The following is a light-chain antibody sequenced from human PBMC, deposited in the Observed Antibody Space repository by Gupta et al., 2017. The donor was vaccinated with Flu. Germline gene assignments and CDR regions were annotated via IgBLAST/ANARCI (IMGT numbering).Light chain of an antibody. CDR3: HRDYATRLT. V-gene: IGKV4-1*01. CDR2: WAS. J-gene: IGKJ4*01. Sequence: DLVLTQSPASLPMSLGARATITCKSSQRILYSSSNKNYLAWYQQKPRKSPKRLFYWASTRESGVPDRLRGSGSRTAFTLTISSIQAADVAVSSCHRDYATRLTFGCGTKVEIK. CDR1: QRILYSSSNKNY.